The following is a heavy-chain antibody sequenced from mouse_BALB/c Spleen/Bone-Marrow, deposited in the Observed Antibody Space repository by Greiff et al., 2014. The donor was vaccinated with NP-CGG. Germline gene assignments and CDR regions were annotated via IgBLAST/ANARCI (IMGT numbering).Heavy chain of an antibody. J-gene: IGHJ4*01. CDR2: ISNYYGDA. V-gene: IGHV1S137*01. CDR1: GYTFTDYA. CDR3: ARSGKVRNAMDY. Sequence: QVQLQQSGAELVRPGVSVKISCKGSGYTFTDYAMHWVKQSHAKSLERIGLISNYYGDASYNQKFKGKATMTVDKSSSTAYMELARLTSEDSAIYYCARSGKVRNAMDYWGQGTSVTVS. D-gene: IGHD2-14*01.